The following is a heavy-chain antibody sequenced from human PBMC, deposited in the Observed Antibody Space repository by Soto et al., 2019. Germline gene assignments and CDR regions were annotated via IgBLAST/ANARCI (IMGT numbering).Heavy chain of an antibody. D-gene: IGHD6-19*01. CDR3: AKDLQWLVRFY. J-gene: IGHJ4*02. Sequence: GWSLRLSCAASVFTFSSYAMSWFRQAPGKGLEWVSAISGSGGSTYYADSVKGRFTISRDNSKNTLYLQMNSLRAEDTAVYYCAKDLQWLVRFYWGQGTLVTVSS. V-gene: IGHV3-23*01. CDR1: VFTFSSYA. CDR2: ISGSGGST.